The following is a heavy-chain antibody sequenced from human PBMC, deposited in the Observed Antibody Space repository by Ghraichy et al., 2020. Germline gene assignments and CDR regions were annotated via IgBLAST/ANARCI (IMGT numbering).Heavy chain of an antibody. J-gene: IGHJ3*02. Sequence: SETLSLTCVFSGDSVSSTSAAWNWIRQSPSRGLEWLGRTYYRSKWYSDYALSVKSRITISPDTSKNQFSLQLNSVTPEDTAVYYCARTGYCSGGTCYHAFDIWGQGTMVTVSS. CDR1: GDSVSSTSAA. CDR3: ARTGYCSGGTCYHAFDI. V-gene: IGHV6-1*01. CDR2: TYYRSKWYS. D-gene: IGHD2-15*01.